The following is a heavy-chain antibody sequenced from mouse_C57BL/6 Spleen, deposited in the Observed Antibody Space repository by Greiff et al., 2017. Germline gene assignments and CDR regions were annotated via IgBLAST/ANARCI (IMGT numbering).Heavy chain of an antibody. CDR3: VTGTNYAMDY. Sequence: VQLQQSGAELARPGASVKLSCKASGYTFTSYGLSWVKQRTGPGLEWIGEIYPRSGNTYYNEKFKGKATLTADKSSSTAYMELRSLTSEDSAVYFCVTGTNYAMDYWGQGTSVTVSS. V-gene: IGHV1-81*01. CDR1: GYTFTSYG. D-gene: IGHD4-1*01. J-gene: IGHJ4*01. CDR2: IYPRSGNT.